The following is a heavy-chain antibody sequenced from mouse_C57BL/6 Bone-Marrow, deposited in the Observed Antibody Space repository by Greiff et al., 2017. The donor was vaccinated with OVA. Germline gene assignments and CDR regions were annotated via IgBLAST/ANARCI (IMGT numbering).Heavy chain of an antibody. CDR2: IYPGDGDT. Sequence: QVQLQQSGPELVKPGASVKISCKASGYAFSSSWMNWVKQRPGKGLEWIGRIYPGDGDTNYNGKFKGKATLTADKSSSTAYMQLSSLTSEDSAVYFCARDPYDYESFDYWGQGTTLTVSS. D-gene: IGHD2-4*01. CDR3: ARDPYDYESFDY. J-gene: IGHJ2*01. CDR1: GYAFSSSW. V-gene: IGHV1-82*01.